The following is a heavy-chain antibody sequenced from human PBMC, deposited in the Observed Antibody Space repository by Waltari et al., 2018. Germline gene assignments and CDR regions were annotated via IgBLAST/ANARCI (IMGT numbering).Heavy chain of an antibody. J-gene: IGHJ4*02. CDR2: INHSGST. D-gene: IGHD3-10*01. Sequence: QVQLQQWGAGLLKPSETLSLTCAVYGGSFSGYYWSWIRQPPGKGLEWIGEINHSGSTNYNPSRKSRVTISVDTSKTQFSLKLSSVTAADTAVYYCARLLYYGSGSRGDYWGQGTLVTVSS. CDR3: ARLLYYGSGSRGDY. CDR1: GGSFSGYY. V-gene: IGHV4-34*01.